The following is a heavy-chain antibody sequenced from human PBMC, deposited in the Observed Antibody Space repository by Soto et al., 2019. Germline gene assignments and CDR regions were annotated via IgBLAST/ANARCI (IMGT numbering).Heavy chain of an antibody. CDR1: GFTFSSYA. CDR2: ISGSGGST. V-gene: IGHV3-23*01. J-gene: IGHJ4*02. CDR3: AKVRSGQLERSLFDY. Sequence: EVQLLESGGGLVQPGGSLRLSCAASGFTFSSYAMSWVRQAPGKGLEWVSAISGSGGSTYYADSVKGRFTISRDTSKNTLYLQMNSLRDEDTAVYYCAKVRSGQLERSLFDYWGQGTLVTVSS. D-gene: IGHD1-1*01.